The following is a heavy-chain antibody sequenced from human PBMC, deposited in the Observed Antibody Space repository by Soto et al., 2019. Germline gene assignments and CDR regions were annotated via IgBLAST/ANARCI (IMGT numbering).Heavy chain of an antibody. V-gene: IGHV1-3*01. CDR2: INAGNGNT. CDR1: GYTFTSYA. CDR3: AKPSSGWYKDAFDI. D-gene: IGHD6-19*01. J-gene: IGHJ3*02. Sequence: ASVKVSCKASGYTFTSYAMHWVRQAPGQRLEWMGWINAGNGNTKYSQKFQGRVTITRDTSASTAYMELSSLRSEDTAVYYCAKPSSGWYKDAFDILGQGTMVTVSS.